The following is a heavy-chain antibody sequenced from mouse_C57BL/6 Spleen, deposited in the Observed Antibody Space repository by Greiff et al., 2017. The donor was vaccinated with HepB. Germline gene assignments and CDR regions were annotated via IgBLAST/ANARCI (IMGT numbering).Heavy chain of an antibody. CDR3: EGTTVVATEYFDV. Sequence: EVKLVESGGGLVKPGGSLKLSCAASGFTFSDYGMHWVRQAPEKGLEWVAYISSGSSTIYYADTVKGRFTISRDNAKNTLFLQMTSLRSEDTAMYYCEGTTVVATEYFDVWGTGTTVTVSS. CDR1: GFTFSDYG. D-gene: IGHD1-1*01. V-gene: IGHV5-17*01. J-gene: IGHJ1*03. CDR2: ISSGSSTI.